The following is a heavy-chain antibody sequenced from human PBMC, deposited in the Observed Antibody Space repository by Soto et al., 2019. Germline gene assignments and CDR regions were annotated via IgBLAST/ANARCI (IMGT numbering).Heavy chain of an antibody. Sequence: GESLKISCKGSGYSFTSYWIGWVRQMPGKGLEWMGIIYPGDSDTRYSPSFQGQVTISADKSISTAYLQWSSLKASDTAMYYCARHHGYYDSSGRNPYYYGMDVWGQGTTVTVS. CDR2: IYPGDSDT. D-gene: IGHD3-22*01. J-gene: IGHJ6*02. CDR1: GYSFTSYW. V-gene: IGHV5-51*01. CDR3: ARHHGYYDSSGRNPYYYGMDV.